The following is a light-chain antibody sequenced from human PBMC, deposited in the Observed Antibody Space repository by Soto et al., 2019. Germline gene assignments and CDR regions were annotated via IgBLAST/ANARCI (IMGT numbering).Light chain of an antibody. CDR1: SSDVGAYTY. CDR2: EVG. V-gene: IGLV2-14*01. J-gene: IGLJ1*01. Sequence: QSALTQPASVSGSPGQSITISCTGTSSDVGAYTYVSWYQQHPGRAPKLMIYEVGNRPSGVSNRFSGSKSGNTASLTISGLQAEDEADYYCNSYTGRYTYVFGTGTKVTVL. CDR3: NSYTGRYTYV.